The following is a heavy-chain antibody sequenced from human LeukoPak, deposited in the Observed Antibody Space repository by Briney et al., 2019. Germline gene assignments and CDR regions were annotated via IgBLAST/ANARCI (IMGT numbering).Heavy chain of an antibody. Sequence: ASVKVSCKVSGYNLTELSMHWVRQAPGKGLEWMGGFDPEDGETIYAQKFQGRVTMTEDTSTDTAYMELSSLRSEDTAVYYCATALYSSSSPPWLGDYWGQGTLVTVSS. CDR3: ATALYSSSSPPWLGDY. D-gene: IGHD6-13*01. CDR1: GYNLTELS. V-gene: IGHV1-24*01. CDR2: FDPEDGET. J-gene: IGHJ4*02.